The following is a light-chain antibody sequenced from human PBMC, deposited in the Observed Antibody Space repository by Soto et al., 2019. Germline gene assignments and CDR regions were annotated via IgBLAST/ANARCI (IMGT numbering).Light chain of an antibody. CDR3: QTWDGNLRV. CDR1: SGHSSYI. CDR2: LEGSGSY. J-gene: IGLJ3*02. Sequence: QLVLTQSSSASASLGSSVKLTCTLSSGHSSYITAWHQQQPGKAPRYLMKLEGSGSYNKGSGVADRYSGSSSGADRYLTISSLCFEDEADYYCQTWDGNLRVFGGGTQLTLL. V-gene: IGLV4-60*02.